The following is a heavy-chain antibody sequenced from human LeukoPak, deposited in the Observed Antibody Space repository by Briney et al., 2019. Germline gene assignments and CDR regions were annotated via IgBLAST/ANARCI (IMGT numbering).Heavy chain of an antibody. Sequence: GGSLRLSCAASGFTFSSYAMHWVRQAPGKGLEWVAVISYDGSSKYYADSAKGRFTISRDNSKNTLYLQMSSLRPEDTAVYYCASEEVVVAADDYWGQGTLVTVSS. CDR3: ASEEVVVAADDY. V-gene: IGHV3-30*04. CDR1: GFTFSSYA. J-gene: IGHJ4*02. CDR2: ISYDGSSK. D-gene: IGHD2-15*01.